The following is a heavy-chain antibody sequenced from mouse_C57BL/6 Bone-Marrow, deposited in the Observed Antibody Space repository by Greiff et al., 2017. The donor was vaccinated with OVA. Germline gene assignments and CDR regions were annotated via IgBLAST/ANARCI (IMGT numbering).Heavy chain of an antibody. CDR2: ISDGGSYT. J-gene: IGHJ3*01. V-gene: IGHV5-4*03. Sequence: DVKLVESGGGLVKPGGSLKLSCAASGFTFSSYAMSWVRQTPEKRLEWVATISDGGSYTYYPDNVKGRFTISRDHAKNNLYLQMSHLKSEDTAIYYCARGGDGSRFAYWGQGTLVTVSA. CDR1: GFTFSSYA. CDR3: ARGGDGSRFAY. D-gene: IGHD1-1*01.